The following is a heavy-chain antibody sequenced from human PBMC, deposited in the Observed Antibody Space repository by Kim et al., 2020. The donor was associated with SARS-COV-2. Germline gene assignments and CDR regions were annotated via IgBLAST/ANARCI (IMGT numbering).Heavy chain of an antibody. D-gene: IGHD6-19*01. Sequence: GGSLRLSCAASGFTFSNYAMSCVRQGPGKGLEWVSGISGSAGSTYYADSVKGRFTISRDNSKNTLYLQMNSLRAEDTAVYYCANSVAVAVQFANWGQGTLVTVSS. V-gene: IGHV3-23*01. J-gene: IGHJ4*02. CDR3: ANSVAVAVQFAN. CDR2: ISGSAGST. CDR1: GFTFSNYA.